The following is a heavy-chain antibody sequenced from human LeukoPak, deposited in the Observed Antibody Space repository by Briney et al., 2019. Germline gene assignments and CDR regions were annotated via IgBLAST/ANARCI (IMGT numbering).Heavy chain of an antibody. D-gene: IGHD4-23*01. V-gene: IGHV3-33*08. CDR3: ARDHDYGGNSPFDY. CDR2: IWYDGSNK. CDR1: GFTFSSYG. J-gene: IGHJ4*02. Sequence: GGSLRLSCAGYGFTFSSYGMHWVRQAPGKGLEWVAAIWYDGSNKYYADSVKGRFTISRDNSKNTLYLQMNSLRAEDTAVYYCARDHDYGGNSPFDYWGQGTLVTVSS.